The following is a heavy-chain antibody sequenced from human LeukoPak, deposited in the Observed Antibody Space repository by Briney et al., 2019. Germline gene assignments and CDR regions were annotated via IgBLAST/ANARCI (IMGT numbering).Heavy chain of an antibody. CDR3: ARGLGYCSGGSCYSDY. Sequence: GASVKVSCKASGYTFTSYDINWVRQATGQGLEWMGWMNPNSGNTGYAQKFQGRVTMTRNTSISTAYMELSSLRSEDAAAYYCARGLGYCSGGSCYSDYWGQGTLVTVSS. V-gene: IGHV1-8*01. J-gene: IGHJ4*02. CDR2: MNPNSGNT. D-gene: IGHD2-15*01. CDR1: GYTFTSYD.